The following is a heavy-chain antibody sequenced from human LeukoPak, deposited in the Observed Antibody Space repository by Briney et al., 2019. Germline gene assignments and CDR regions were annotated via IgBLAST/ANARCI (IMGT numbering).Heavy chain of an antibody. CDR2: INHSGST. CDR1: GGSFSGYY. D-gene: IGHD3-10*01. V-gene: IGHV4-34*01. CDR3: ARGSRVVRGVKSEYFQH. Sequence: SETLSLTCAVYGGSFSGYYWSWIRQPPRNRLEWIGEINHSGSTNYNPSLKSPVTISVDTSKNQFSLKLSSVNAADTAVYYCARGSRVVRGVKSEYFQHWGQGTLVTVSS. J-gene: IGHJ1*01.